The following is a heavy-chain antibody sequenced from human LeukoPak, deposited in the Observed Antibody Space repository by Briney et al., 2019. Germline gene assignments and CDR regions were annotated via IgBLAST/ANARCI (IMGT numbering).Heavy chain of an antibody. J-gene: IGHJ4*02. CDR1: GFTFSSYS. CDR2: ISSSSSYI. V-gene: IGHV3-21*01. CDR3: ARASKRYSSSWYEFDY. D-gene: IGHD6-13*01. Sequence: GGSLRLSCAASGFTFSSYSMNWVRQAPGKGLEWVSSISSSSSYIYYADSVKGRFTISRDNAKSSLYLQMNSLRAEDTAVYYCARASKRYSSSWYEFDYWGQGTLVTVSS.